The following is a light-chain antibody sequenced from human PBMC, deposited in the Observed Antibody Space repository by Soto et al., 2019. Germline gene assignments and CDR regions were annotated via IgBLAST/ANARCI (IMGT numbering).Light chain of an antibody. CDR2: KDS. CDR3: QSADSSGTYVV. J-gene: IGLJ2*01. Sequence: SYELTQPPSVSVSPGQTARITCSGDALPKQYAYWYQQKPGQAPVLVIYKDSERPSGIPEQFSGSSSGTTVTLTISGVQAEDEADYYCQSADSSGTYVVFGGGTKVTVL. CDR1: ALPKQY. V-gene: IGLV3-25*03.